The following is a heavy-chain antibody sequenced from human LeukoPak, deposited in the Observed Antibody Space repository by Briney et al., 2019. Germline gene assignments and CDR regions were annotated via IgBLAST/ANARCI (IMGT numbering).Heavy chain of an antibody. V-gene: IGHV3-33*01. Sequence: GRSLRLSCAASGFTFSGYGMHWVRQAPGKGLEWVAVIWYDGSNKYYADSVKGRFTISRDNSKNTLYLQMNSLRAEDTAVHYCARVYGSGSYYMASFFDYWGQGTLVTVSS. CDR1: GFTFSGYG. D-gene: IGHD3-10*01. CDR2: IWYDGSNK. CDR3: ARVYGSGSYYMASFFDY. J-gene: IGHJ4*02.